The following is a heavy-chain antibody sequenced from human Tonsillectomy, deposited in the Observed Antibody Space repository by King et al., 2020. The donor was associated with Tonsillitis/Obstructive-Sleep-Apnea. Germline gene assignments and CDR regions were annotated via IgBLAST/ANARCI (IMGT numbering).Heavy chain of an antibody. Sequence: QLQESGPGLVKPSETLSLTCTVSGGSISSYYWSWIRQPAGKGLEWIGRIYTSGSTNYNPSLKSRVTMSVDTSKNQFSLKLSSVTAADTAVYYCARDLHYDFWSRPFSYYYYGMDVWGQGTTVTVSS. V-gene: IGHV4-4*07. CDR1: GGSISSYY. D-gene: IGHD3-3*01. CDR2: IYTSGST. CDR3: ARDLHYDFWSRPFSYYYYGMDV. J-gene: IGHJ6*02.